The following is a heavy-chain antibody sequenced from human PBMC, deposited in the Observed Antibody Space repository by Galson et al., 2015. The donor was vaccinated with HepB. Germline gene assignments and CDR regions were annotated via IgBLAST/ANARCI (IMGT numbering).Heavy chain of an antibody. CDR1: GFTFSSYD. CDR2: ISYSSSTK. CDR3: ARGSSGFDY. Sequence: SLSLSCAASGFTFSSYDMNWVRQAPGKGLEWISYISYSSSTKHYADSVKGRFTISRDNAKNLLYLQMDSLRTEDTALYYCARGSSGFDYWGQGTLVTVSS. J-gene: IGHJ4*02. D-gene: IGHD6-19*01. V-gene: IGHV3-48*03.